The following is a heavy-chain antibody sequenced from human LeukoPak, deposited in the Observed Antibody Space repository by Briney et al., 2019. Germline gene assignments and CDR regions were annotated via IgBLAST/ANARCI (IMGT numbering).Heavy chain of an antibody. Sequence: PGGSLRLSCAASGFPFSSAWMSSVRQAPGKGLEWCGRIKSRTDGGSTDHAAPVKGRFTSSRDDSENTVYLQMNSLKTEDTAVYYCTTNTAPRMWGQGTLVTVSS. V-gene: IGHV3-15*01. D-gene: IGHD2-8*01. J-gene: IGHJ4*02. CDR1: GFPFSSAW. CDR2: IKSRTDGGST. CDR3: TTNTAPRM.